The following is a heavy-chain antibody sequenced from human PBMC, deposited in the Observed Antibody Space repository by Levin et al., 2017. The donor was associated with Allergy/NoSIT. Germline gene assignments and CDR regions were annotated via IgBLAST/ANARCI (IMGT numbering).Heavy chain of an antibody. CDR3: ARGIAARGGWFDP. CDR1: GGSFSGYY. V-gene: IGHV4-34*01. Sequence: SQTLSLTCAVYGGSFSGYYWSWIRQPPGKGLEWIGEINHSGSTNYNPSLTSRVTISVDTSKNQFSLKLSHVTAADTAVYYCARGIAARGGWFDPWGQGTLVTVSS. J-gene: IGHJ5*02. CDR2: INHSGST. D-gene: IGHD6-6*01.